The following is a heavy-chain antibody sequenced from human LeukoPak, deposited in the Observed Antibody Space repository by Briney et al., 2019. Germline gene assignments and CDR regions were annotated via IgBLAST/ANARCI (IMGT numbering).Heavy chain of an antibody. CDR3: AINNYDYVWGSLY. CDR2: INPNSGGT. Sequence: GASVKVSCKSSGYTFTGYYMHWVRQAPGQGLEWMGWINPNSGGTNYAQKFQGRVTMTRDTSISTAYMELSRLRSDDTAVYYCAINNYDYVWGSLYWGQGTLVTVSS. CDR1: GYTFTGYY. J-gene: IGHJ4*02. V-gene: IGHV1-2*02. D-gene: IGHD3-16*01.